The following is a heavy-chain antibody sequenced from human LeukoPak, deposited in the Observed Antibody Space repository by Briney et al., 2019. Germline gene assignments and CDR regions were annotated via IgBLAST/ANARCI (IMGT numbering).Heavy chain of an antibody. V-gene: IGHV4-31*03. CDR2: IYYSGST. J-gene: IGHJ5*02. CDR1: GGSISSGGYY. D-gene: IGHD1-1*01. Sequence: PSQTLSLTCTVSGGSISSGGYYWSWNRQHPGKGLEWIGYIYYSGSTYYNPSLKSRVTISVDTSKNQFSLKLSSVTAADTAVYYCAREVIWITVTTNWFDPWGQGTLVTVSS. CDR3: AREVIWITVTTNWFDP.